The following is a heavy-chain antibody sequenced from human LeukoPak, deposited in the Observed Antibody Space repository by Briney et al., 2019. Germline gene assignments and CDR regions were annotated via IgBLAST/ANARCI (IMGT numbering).Heavy chain of an antibody. CDR1: GFTFSSYG. CDR2: ISRNGRNT. V-gene: IGHV3-64*01. D-gene: IGHD6-19*01. Sequence: GGSLRLSCAASGFTFSSYGMHWVRQAPGKGLEFDSAISRNGRNTYYANSVKGRFTISRDISKDTLYLQMGSLRPEDMAVYYCARVDSGSACASWGQGILVTVSS. CDR3: ARVDSGSACAS. J-gene: IGHJ1*01.